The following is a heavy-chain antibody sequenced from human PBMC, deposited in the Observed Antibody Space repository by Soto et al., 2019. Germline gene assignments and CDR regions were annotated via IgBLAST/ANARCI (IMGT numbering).Heavy chain of an antibody. CDR1: GFTFSSYD. J-gene: IGHJ6*02. CDR2: ISGSGGST. V-gene: IGHV3-23*01. Sequence: EVQLLESGGGLVQPGGSLRLSCEASGFTFSSYDMSWVRQAPGKGLEWVSGISGSGGSTYYADSVKGRFTISRDNSKNTLYLQMSNLRAEDTAVYYCAKGSGRMDVWGQGTTVTVSS. CDR3: AKGSGRMDV. D-gene: IGHD3-10*01.